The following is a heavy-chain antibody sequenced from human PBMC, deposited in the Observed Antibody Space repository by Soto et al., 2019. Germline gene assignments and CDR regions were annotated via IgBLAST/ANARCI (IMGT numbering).Heavy chain of an antibody. D-gene: IGHD3-9*01. J-gene: IGHJ4*02. Sequence: QVQLVQSGAEVKKPGASVKVSCKASGYTFTSYDINWVRQATGQGLEWMGWMNPNSGNTGYAQKFQGRVTMTRNTYISTAYRELSSLRSEDTAVYYCARGKGRYFDWLSQFDYWGQGTLVTVSS. V-gene: IGHV1-8*01. CDR2: MNPNSGNT. CDR3: ARGKGRYFDWLSQFDY. CDR1: GYTFTSYD.